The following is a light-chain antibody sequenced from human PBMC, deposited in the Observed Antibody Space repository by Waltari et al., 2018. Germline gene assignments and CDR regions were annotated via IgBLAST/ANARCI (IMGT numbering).Light chain of an antibody. Sequence: SSELTQDPAVSVALGQTVRITCQGDSLRSYDASWYQQKPVPAPILVIYGKDNRPSGIPDRFSGSTSGNTASLTITGSQAEDEADYYCHSRVVSNVRGAFGGGTKLTVL. CDR2: GKD. J-gene: IGLJ2*01. CDR3: HSRVVSNVRGA. V-gene: IGLV3-19*01. CDR1: SLRSYD.